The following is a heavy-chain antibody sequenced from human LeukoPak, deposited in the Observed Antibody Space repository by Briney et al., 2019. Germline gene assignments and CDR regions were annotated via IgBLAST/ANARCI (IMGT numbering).Heavy chain of an antibody. V-gene: IGHV1-69*06. Sequence: SVKVSCKASGGTFSSYAIRWVRQAPGQGLEWMGSIIPIFGTANYAQKFQGRVTLTADKSMSTAYMELSSLRSDDTAVYYCARALGYCSSTSCYAGEHPTPFDYWGQGTLVTVPS. CDR3: ARALGYCSSTSCYAGEHPTPFDY. CDR2: IIPIFGTA. D-gene: IGHD2-2*01. CDR1: GGTFSSYA. J-gene: IGHJ4*02.